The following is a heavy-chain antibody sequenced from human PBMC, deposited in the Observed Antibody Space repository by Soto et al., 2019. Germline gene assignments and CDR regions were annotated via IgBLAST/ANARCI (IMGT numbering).Heavy chain of an antibody. V-gene: IGHV1-69*12. D-gene: IGHD3-3*01. J-gene: IGHJ3*02. CDR3: ARGVPTWAYAFDI. CDR2: IIPTFGTA. Sequence: QVQLVQSGAEVKKPGSSVKVSCKASGGTFSSYAISWVRQAPGQGLEWMGGIIPTFGTANYAQKFQGRVTITGDESTGTAYMEPRSLRSEDTAVYYGARGVPTWAYAFDIWGQGTMVTVSS. CDR1: GGTFSSYA.